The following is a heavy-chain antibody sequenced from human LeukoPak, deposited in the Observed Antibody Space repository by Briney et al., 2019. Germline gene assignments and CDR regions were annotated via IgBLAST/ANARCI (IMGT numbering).Heavy chain of an antibody. CDR3: ARVSCSSTSCPRRGAFDI. V-gene: IGHV3-74*01. D-gene: IGHD2-2*01. CDR1: GFTFSSYW. J-gene: IGHJ3*02. Sequence: GGSLRLSCAASGFTFSSYWMRWVRQAPGKGLVWVSRINTDGSSTSYADSVKGRFTISRDNSKNTLYLQMGSLRAEDMAVYYCARVSCSSTSCPRRGAFDIWGQGTMVTVSS. CDR2: INTDGSST.